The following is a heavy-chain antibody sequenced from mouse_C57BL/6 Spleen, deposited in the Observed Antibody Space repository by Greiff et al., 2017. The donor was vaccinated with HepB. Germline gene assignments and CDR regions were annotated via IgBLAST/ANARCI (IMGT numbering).Heavy chain of an antibody. CDR3: AKNYGSSYRYFDV. J-gene: IGHJ1*03. Sequence: VNVVESGPGLVQPSQSLSITCTVSGFSLTSYGVHWVRQPPGKGLEWLGVIWSGGSTDYNAAFISRLSISKDNSKSQVFFKMNSLQADDTAIYYCAKNYGSSYRYFDVWVTGTTVTVSS. CDR1: GFSLTSYG. CDR2: IWSGGST. D-gene: IGHD1-1*01. V-gene: IGHV2-4*01.